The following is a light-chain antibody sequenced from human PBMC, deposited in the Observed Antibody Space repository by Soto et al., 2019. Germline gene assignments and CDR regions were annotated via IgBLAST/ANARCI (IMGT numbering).Light chain of an antibody. CDR2: DVS. CDR1: SSDVGGYNY. Sequence: QSVLTQPASVSGSPGQSITISCTGTSSDVGGYNYVSWYQQHPGKAPKLMIYDVSNRPSGVSNRFSGSKSGNTASLTISGLQAEDEADYYCSSYPSRSTPSYVFGTGTKVTVL. J-gene: IGLJ1*01. CDR3: SSYPSRSTPSYV. V-gene: IGLV2-14*01.